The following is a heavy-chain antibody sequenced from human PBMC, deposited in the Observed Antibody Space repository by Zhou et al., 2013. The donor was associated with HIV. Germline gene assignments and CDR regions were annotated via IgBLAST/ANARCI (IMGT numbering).Heavy chain of an antibody. J-gene: IGHJ5*02. CDR1: GYTFISYG. V-gene: IGHV1-8*02. CDR2: MNPNSDEV. Sequence: QVQLVQSGAEVKRPGASVKVSCKASGYTFISYGISWVRQAPGQGLEWMGWMNPNSDEVGFAQKFQGRVTMTGNTSISTVYMELSSLKSEDTALYYCATSGTDRAENYLDPWGQGTLVTVSS. D-gene: IGHD1-7*01. CDR3: ATSGTDRAENYLDP.